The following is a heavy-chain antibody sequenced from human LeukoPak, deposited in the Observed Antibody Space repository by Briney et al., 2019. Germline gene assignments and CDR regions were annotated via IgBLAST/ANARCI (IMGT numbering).Heavy chain of an antibody. J-gene: IGHJ5*02. CDR3: AYLTDGGRFDP. CDR2: VYYSGST. CDR1: GGSISSGGYY. V-gene: IGHV4-31*03. Sequence: SETLSLTCTVSGGSISSGGYYWSWIRQHPGKGLEWIGYVYYSGSTYYNPSLKSRVTISVDTSKNQFSLKLSSVTAADTAVYYCAYLTDGGRFDPWGQGTLVTVSS. D-gene: IGHD2-15*01.